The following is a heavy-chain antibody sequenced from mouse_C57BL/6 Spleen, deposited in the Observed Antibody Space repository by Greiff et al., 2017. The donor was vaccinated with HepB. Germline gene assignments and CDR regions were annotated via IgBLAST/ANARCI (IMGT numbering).Heavy chain of an antibody. D-gene: IGHD2-2*01. V-gene: IGHV1-82*01. CDR3: ARLYYGYGDWYFDV. J-gene: IGHJ1*03. Sequence: QVQLQQSGPELVKPGASVKISCKASGYAFSSSWMNWVKQRPGKGLEWIGRIYPGDGDTNYNGKFKGKATLTADKSSSTAYMQLSSLTSEDSAVYFCARLYYGYGDWYFDVWGTGTTVTVSS. CDR1: GYAFSSSW. CDR2: IYPGDGDT.